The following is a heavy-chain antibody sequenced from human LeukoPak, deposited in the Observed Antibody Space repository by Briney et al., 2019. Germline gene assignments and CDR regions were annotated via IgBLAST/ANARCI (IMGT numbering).Heavy chain of an antibody. D-gene: IGHD2-2*01. J-gene: IGHJ2*01. Sequence: GGSLRLSCEASGFTFSSCGIHWVRQAPGKGLEWVAAIPNDGSDRYYADSVKGRFTISRDNSKNTLYLQMSSLRAEDTAVYYCAKDNSPPYCRSSNCYDDWYFDLWGRGTLVTVSS. CDR1: GFTFSSCG. CDR2: IPNDGSDR. CDR3: AKDNSPPYCRSSNCYDDWYFDL. V-gene: IGHV3-30*18.